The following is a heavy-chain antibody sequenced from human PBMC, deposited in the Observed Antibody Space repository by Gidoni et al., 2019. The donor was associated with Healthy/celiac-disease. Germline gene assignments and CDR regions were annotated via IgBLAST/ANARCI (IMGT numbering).Heavy chain of an antibody. Sequence: DVQPAQSGTEVKRPGESLKSSCKGSVYRLTSYGIGWVSQMPGKGLEWMGIIYPGDSDTRYSPSFQGQVTISADKSISTAYLQWSSLKASDTAMYYCASRATHNSGYYPYAFDIWGQGTMVTVSS. CDR3: ASRATHNSGYYPYAFDI. CDR1: VYRLTSYG. D-gene: IGHD3-22*01. J-gene: IGHJ3*02. CDR2: IYPGDSDT. V-gene: IGHV5-51*01.